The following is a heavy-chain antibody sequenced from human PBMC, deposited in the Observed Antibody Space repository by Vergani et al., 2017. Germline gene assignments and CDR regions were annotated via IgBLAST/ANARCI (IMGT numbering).Heavy chain of an antibody. CDR3: AKDVAAPSRLQYPTGGVT. CDR2: IWYDGSNK. D-gene: IGHD4-11*01. J-gene: IGHJ4*02. CDR1: GFTFSSYG. V-gene: IGHV3-33*06. Sequence: QVQLVESGGGVVQPGRSLRLSCAASGFTFSSYGMHWVRQAPGKGLEWVAVIWYDGSNKYYADSEKGRFTISRDNSKNTLYLQMNSLRAEDTAVYYCAKDVAAPSRLQYPTGGVTWGQGTLVTVSS.